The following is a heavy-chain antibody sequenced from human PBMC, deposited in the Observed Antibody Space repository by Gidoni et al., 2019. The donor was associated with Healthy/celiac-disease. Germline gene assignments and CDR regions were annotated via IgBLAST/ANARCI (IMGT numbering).Heavy chain of an antibody. J-gene: IGHJ3*02. CDR2: IIPILGIA. CDR1: GDTFSSYT. D-gene: IGHD6-25*01. V-gene: IGHV1-69*02. CDR3: ARASYSSGPAGAFDI. Sequence: QVQLVQSGAEVKKPGSSVKVSCKASGDTFSSYTISWVRQAPGQGLEWVGRIIPILGIANYAQKFQGRVTITADKSTSTAYMELSSLRSEDTAVYYCARASYSSGPAGAFDIWGQGTMVTVSS.